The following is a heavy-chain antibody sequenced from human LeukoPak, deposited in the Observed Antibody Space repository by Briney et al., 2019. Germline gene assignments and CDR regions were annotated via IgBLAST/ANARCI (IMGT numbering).Heavy chain of an antibody. V-gene: IGHV2-5*01. CDR2: IYWNDDK. CDR3: AHSRDSSIWHFPNWFDP. CDR1: GFSLSTSGVG. D-gene: IGHD6-13*01. J-gene: IGHJ5*02. Sequence: ESGPTLVKPTQTLTLTCTFSGFSLSTSGVGVGWIRQPPGKALEWLALIYWNDDKRYSPSLKSRLTITKDTSKNQVVLTMTNMDPVDTATYYCAHSRDSSIWHFPNWFDPWGQGTLVTVSS.